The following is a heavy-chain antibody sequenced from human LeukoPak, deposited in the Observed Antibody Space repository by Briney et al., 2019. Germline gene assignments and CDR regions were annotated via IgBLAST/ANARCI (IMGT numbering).Heavy chain of an antibody. Sequence: SETLSLTCAVSGASISGSYWSWIRQPPGKGLEWIGYMYYSGITNSSPSLKSRVTISLDTSKNQFSLRLRSVTAADTAVYCARHPDSVAGFDSWGQGALVSVS. V-gene: IGHV4-59*08. J-gene: IGHJ4*02. CDR3: ARHPDSVAGFDS. D-gene: IGHD3-16*01. CDR1: GASISGSY. CDR2: MYYSGIT.